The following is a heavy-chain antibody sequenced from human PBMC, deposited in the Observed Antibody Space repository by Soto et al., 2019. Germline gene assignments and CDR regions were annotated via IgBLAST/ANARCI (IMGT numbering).Heavy chain of an antibody. CDR3: ARDFAYFDS. CDR1: GGSFKIGSYS. V-gene: IGHV4-61*01. D-gene: IGHD3-3*01. J-gene: IGHJ4*02. Sequence: SETLSLTCTVSGGSFKIGSYSWSWIRQPPGKGLEWIGYVYHTGRTSYNPSLKSRVSISMDTSKNQFSLNLDSVTAADTAVYFCARDFAYFDSWGQGTLVTVSS. CDR2: VYHTGRT.